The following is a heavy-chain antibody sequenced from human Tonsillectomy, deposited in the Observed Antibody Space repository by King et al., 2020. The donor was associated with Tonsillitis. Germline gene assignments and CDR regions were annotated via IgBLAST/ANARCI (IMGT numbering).Heavy chain of an antibody. CDR3: ARPRYGDATAFDD. Sequence: QLVQSGAEVKKPGESLKISCKGSGYSFSNYWIGWVRQMPGKGLEWMGIIYPGDSDTRYSPAFQGQVTISADQSISTAYLQWSGLKASDSAMYYCARPRYGDATAFDDWGQGTLVSVSS. CDR2: IYPGDSDT. D-gene: IGHD4-17*01. CDR1: GYSFSNYW. J-gene: IGHJ4*02. V-gene: IGHV5-51*01.